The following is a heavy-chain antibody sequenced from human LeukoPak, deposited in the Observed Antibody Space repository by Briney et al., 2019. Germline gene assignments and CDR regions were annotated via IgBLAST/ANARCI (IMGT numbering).Heavy chain of an antibody. D-gene: IGHD6-25*01. Sequence: PGGSLRLSCAVSGFXVSSNYMSWVRQAPGKGLEWVSVIYSGTNTYYADSVKGRFIISRDNPKNMLYLQMNSLRAEDTAVYYCARVASGTLDYWGQGTLVTVSS. CDR3: ARVASGTLDY. CDR1: GFXVSSNY. V-gene: IGHV3-53*01. J-gene: IGHJ4*02. CDR2: IYSGTNT.